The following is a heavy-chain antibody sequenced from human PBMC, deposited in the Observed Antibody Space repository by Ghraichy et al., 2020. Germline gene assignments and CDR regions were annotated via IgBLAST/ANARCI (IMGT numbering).Heavy chain of an antibody. Sequence: GGSLRLSCAASGFTFSSYGMHWVRQAPGKGLEWVAVIWYDGSNKYYADSVKGRFTISRDNSKNTLYLQMNSLRAEDTAVYYCARDQLPFGGSGYSVSYYYGMDVWGQGTTVTVSS. CDR3: ARDQLPFGGSGYSVSYYYGMDV. CDR1: GFTFSSYG. CDR2: IWYDGSNK. D-gene: IGHD3-22*01. J-gene: IGHJ6*02. V-gene: IGHV3-33*01.